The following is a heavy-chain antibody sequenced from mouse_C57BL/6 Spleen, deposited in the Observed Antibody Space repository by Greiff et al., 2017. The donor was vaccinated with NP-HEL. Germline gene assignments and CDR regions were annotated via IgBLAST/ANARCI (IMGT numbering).Heavy chain of an antibody. V-gene: IGHV1-50*01. CDR3: ATYYSNYSFAY. CDR1: GYTFTSYW. D-gene: IGHD2-5*01. Sequence: VQLQQPGAELVKPGASVKLSCKASGYTFTSYWMQWVKQRPGQGLEWIGEIDPSDSYTNYNQKFKGKATLTVDTSSSTAYMQLSSLTSEDSAVYYCATYYSNYSFAYWGQGTLVTVSA. CDR2: IDPSDSYT. J-gene: IGHJ3*01.